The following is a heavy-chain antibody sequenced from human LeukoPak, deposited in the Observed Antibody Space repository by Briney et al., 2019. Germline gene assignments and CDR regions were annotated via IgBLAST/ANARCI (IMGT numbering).Heavy chain of an antibody. CDR2: ITASAHIK. V-gene: IGHV3-23*01. Sequence: GGSLRLSCAASGFTFSSYAMAWVRQAPGKGLEWVSGITASAHIKYYADSVKGRFSISRDNSNNTLYLQINALRAEDTAIYHCAKAGSGWYGDSPSESWGQGILVTVSS. J-gene: IGHJ5*02. CDR3: AKAGSGWYGDSPSES. D-gene: IGHD6-19*01. CDR1: GFTFSSYA.